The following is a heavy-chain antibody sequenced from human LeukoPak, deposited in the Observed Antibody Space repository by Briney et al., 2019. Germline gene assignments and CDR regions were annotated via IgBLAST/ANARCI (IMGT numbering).Heavy chain of an antibody. D-gene: IGHD2-21*02. J-gene: IGHJ3*02. CDR1: GGTFSSYA. V-gene: IGHV1-69*01. CDR2: IIPIFGTA. CDR3: ATELLAYCGGDCPGAFDI. Sequence: ASVKVSCKASGGTFSSYAISWVRQAPGQGLEWMGGIIPIFGTANYAQKFQGRVTITADESTSTAYMELSSLRSEDTAVYYCATELLAYCGGDCPGAFDIWGQGTMVTVSS.